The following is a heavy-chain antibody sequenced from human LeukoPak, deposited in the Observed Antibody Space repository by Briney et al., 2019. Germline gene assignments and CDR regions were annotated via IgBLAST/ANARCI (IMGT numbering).Heavy chain of an antibody. V-gene: IGHV1-8*01. CDR2: MNPNSGNT. CDR3: ARRRYQYNWFDP. J-gene: IGHJ5*02. D-gene: IGHD2-2*01. Sequence: ASVKVSCKASGYTFTSYDINWVRQATGQGLEWMGWMNPNSGNTGYAQKFQGRVTMTRNTSISTAYMELSSLRSEDTAVYYCARRRYQYNWFDPWGQGTLVTVSS. CDR1: GYTFTSYD.